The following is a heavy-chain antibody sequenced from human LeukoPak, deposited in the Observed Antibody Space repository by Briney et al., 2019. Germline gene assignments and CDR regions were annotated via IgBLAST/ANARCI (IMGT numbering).Heavy chain of an antibody. CDR2: INTDGSNT. CDR3: TRGGTTLDY. V-gene: IGHV3-74*01. J-gene: IGHJ4*02. CDR1: GFTFSSYW. D-gene: IGHD1-7*01. Sequence: GGPLRLSCAASGFTFSSYWMSWVRQAPGKGLVWVSRINTDGSNTAYADSVKGRFTISRDNAKNTLYLQMHSLRAEDTAVYYCTRGGTTLDYWGQGTLVSVSS.